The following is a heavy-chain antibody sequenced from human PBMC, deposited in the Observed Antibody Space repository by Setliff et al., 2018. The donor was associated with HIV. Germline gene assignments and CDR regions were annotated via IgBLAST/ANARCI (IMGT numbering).Heavy chain of an antibody. J-gene: IGHJ6*03. V-gene: IGHV3-11*04. CDR2: VSSSGTTK. Sequence: PGGSLRLSCAASGFTFSDYYMSWIRQAPGKGLEWVSYVSSSGTTKWYADSVTGRFTISRDNAKNSLYLQMNSLRAADTAVYYCARDREAMITGFYFYFYMDVWGKGTTVTVSS. D-gene: IGHD3-16*01. CDR3: ARDREAMITGFYFYFYMDV. CDR1: GFTFSDYY.